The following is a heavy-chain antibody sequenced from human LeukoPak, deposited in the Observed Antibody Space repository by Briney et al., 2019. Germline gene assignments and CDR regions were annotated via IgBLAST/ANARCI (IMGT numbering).Heavy chain of an antibody. V-gene: IGHV4-34*01. Sequence: SETLSLTCAVYGGSFSGYYWSWIRQPPGKGLEWIGEINHSGSTNYNPSLKSRVTISVDTSKNQFSLKLSSVTAADTAVYYCARVGYSSGWYGIDYWGQGTLVTVSS. CDR1: GGSFSGYY. D-gene: IGHD6-19*01. J-gene: IGHJ4*02. CDR3: ARVGYSSGWYGIDY. CDR2: INHSGST.